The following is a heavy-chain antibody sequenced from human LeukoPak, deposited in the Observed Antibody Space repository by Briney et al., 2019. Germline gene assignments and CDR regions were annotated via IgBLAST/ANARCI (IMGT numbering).Heavy chain of an antibody. V-gene: IGHV1-69*05. D-gene: IGHD2-15*01. CDR1: GGTFSSYA. J-gene: IGHJ4*02. CDR2: IIPIFGTA. CDR3: ARDWHRYCSGGSCLPSLPD. Sequence: ASVKVSCKASGGTFSSYAISWVRQAPGQGLEWMGGIIPIFGTANYALKFQGRVTITTDESTSTAYMELSSLRSEDTAVYYCARDWHRYCSGGSCLPSLPDWGQGTLVTVSS.